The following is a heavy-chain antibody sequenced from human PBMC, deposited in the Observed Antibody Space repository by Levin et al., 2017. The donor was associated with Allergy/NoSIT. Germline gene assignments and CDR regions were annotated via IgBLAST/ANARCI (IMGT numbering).Heavy chain of an antibody. CDR2: TYYRSKWYN. CDR3: ASWNHKLRYFDL. Sequence: SETLSLTCAISGDSVSSNSVAWNWIRQSPSRGLEWLGRTYYRSKWYNDYAVSVKSRIIINPDTSKNQFSLQLNSVTPEDTAVYYCASWNHKLRYFDLWGRGSLVTVSS. D-gene: IGHD1-1*01. V-gene: IGHV6-1*01. J-gene: IGHJ2*01. CDR1: GDSVSSNSVA.